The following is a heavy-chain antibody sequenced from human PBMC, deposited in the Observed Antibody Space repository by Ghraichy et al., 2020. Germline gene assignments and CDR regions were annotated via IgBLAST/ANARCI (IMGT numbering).Heavy chain of an antibody. CDR1: GFTFSSYA. CDR3: AKEAGIGGYFDY. D-gene: IGHD2-15*01. Sequence: TLSLTCAASGFTFSSYAMSWVRQAPGKGLEWVSAISGSGGSTYYADSVKGRFTISRDNSKNTLYLQMNSLRAEDTAVYYCAKEAGIGGYFDYWGQGTLVTVSS. V-gene: IGHV3-23*01. J-gene: IGHJ4*02. CDR2: ISGSGGST.